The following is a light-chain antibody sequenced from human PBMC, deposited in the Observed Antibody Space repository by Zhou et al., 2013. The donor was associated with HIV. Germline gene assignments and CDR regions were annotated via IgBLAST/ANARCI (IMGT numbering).Light chain of an antibody. J-gene: IGKJ1*01. CDR2: GTS. V-gene: IGKV3-20*01. CDR1: QSVSSSY. CDR3: QQYANSPQT. Sequence: EIVMTQSPATLSVSPGERATLSCRASQSVSSSYLAWYQQKPGQAPRLLIYGTSSRATDIPDRFSGSGSGTDFTLTVSRLEPEDFAVYYCQQYANSPQTFGQGTKVEIK.